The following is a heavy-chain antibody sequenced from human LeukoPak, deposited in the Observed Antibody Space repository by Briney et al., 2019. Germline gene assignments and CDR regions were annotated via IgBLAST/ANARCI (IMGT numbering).Heavy chain of an antibody. CDR1: GFTFDDYA. CDR2: ISWNSGSI. CDR3: ARRAGAYSHPYDY. J-gene: IGHJ4*02. D-gene: IGHD4/OR15-4a*01. V-gene: IGHV3-9*01. Sequence: GGSLRLSCAASGFTFDDYAMHWVRQAPGKGLEWVSGISWNSGSIGYADSVKGRFTISRDNARNSLYLQMNSLRAEDTAVYYCARRAGAYSHPYDYWGQGTLVTVSS.